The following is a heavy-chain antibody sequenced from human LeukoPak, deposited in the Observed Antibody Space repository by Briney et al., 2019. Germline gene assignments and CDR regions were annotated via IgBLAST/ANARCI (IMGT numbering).Heavy chain of an antibody. CDR1: GFTFSNYN. CDR2: ISTSSSYI. J-gene: IGHJ4*02. V-gene: IGHV3-21*01. D-gene: IGHD3-10*01. CDR3: ARDNYGSGSYSWSKRLDY. Sequence: PGGSLRLSCAASGFTFSNYNMNWVRQAPGKGLEWVSFISTSSSYIYYADSVKGRFTIPRHNAKKSLYLQMNSLRAEDTAVYYCARDNYGSGSYSWSKRLDYWGQGTLVTVSS.